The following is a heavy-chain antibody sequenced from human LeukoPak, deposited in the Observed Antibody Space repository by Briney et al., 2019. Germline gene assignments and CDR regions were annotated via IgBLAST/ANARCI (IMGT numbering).Heavy chain of an antibody. CDR3: ARAQSYYDY. Sequence: ASVTVSCTASRYTFTNYYMHWVRQAPGQGLEWMGIINPSGDSAIYAHNFQGRVTMTRDTSTTTVYMELSSLRSEDTAVYYCARAQSYYDYWGQGTLVTVSS. CDR2: INPSGDSA. J-gene: IGHJ4*02. V-gene: IGHV1-46*01. D-gene: IGHD1-26*01. CDR1: RYTFTNYY.